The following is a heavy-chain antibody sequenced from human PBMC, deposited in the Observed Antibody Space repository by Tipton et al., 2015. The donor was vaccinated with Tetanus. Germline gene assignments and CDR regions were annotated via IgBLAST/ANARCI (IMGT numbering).Heavy chain of an antibody. CDR2: IYPADSDT. J-gene: IGHJ5*01. CDR3: AGHGSIGARFNWFDF. V-gene: IGHV5-51*01. CDR1: GYKFTNYW. Sequence: QLVQSGAEVKKPGESLMISCEASGYKFTNYWIGWVRQMPGRGLEWIGVIYPADSDTRYNPSFEGQVTISVDKSINTAYLQWNSLKASDTAMYYCAGHGSIGARFNWFDFWGQGTLVTVSS. D-gene: IGHD6-6*01.